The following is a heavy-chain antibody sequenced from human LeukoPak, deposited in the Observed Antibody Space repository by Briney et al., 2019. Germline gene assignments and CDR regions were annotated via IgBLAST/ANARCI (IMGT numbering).Heavy chain of an antibody. V-gene: IGHV4-31*03. D-gene: IGHD2-15*01. J-gene: IGHJ3*02. CDR2: IYYSGST. CDR3: ASTADYCSGSSCSGRLPANIDI. CDR1: GGSISSGGYS. Sequence: SETLSLTCTVSGGSISSGGYSWSWIRQHPGKGLEWIGYIYYSGSTYYNPSLKSRVTISVDTSKNQFSLKLSSVTAADTAVYYCASTADYCSGSSCSGRLPANIDIWGQGTMVTVSS.